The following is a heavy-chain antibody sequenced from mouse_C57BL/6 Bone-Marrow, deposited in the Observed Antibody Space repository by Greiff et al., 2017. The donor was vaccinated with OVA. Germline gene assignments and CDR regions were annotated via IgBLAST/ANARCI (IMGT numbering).Heavy chain of an antibody. Sequence: VQLKASGAELVKPGASVKISCKASGYAFSSYWMNWVKQRPGKGLEWIGQLYPGDGDTNYNGKFKGKATLTADKSSSTAYMQLSSLTSEDSAVYICARQLRLHAMDYWGQGTSVTVSS. CDR2: LYPGDGDT. CDR1: GYAFSSYW. CDR3: ARQLRLHAMDY. J-gene: IGHJ4*01. V-gene: IGHV1-80*01. D-gene: IGHD3-2*02.